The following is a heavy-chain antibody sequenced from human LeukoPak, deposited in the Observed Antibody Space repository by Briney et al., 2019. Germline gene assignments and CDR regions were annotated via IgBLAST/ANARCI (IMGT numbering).Heavy chain of an antibody. CDR2: INPSGGST. D-gene: IGHD3-22*01. V-gene: IGHV1-46*01. J-gene: IGHJ5*02. CDR3: ARTYYYDSSGYYSFDP. Sequence: GASVKVSCKASGYTFTSYYMHWVRQAPGQGLEWMGIINPSGGSTSYAQKFQGRVTMTRDTSTSTVYMELSSLRSEDTAVYYCARTYYYDSSGYYSFDPWGQGTLVTVSS. CDR1: GYTFTSYY.